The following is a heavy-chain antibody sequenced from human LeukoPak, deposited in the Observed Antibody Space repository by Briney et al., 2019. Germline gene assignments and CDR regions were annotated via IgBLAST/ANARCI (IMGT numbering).Heavy chain of an antibody. CDR3: ARDGGYSYGFGIDH. V-gene: IGHV3-30-3*01. J-gene: IGHJ4*02. CDR2: ISYDGSNK. D-gene: IGHD5-18*01. Sequence: GSLRLSCPASGGAFSNYAMQWFRQAPGKGLEWVTVISYDGSNKDYADSVKGRFTISRDNSKNTLYLQMNSLRAEDTAVYYCARDGGYSYGFGIDHWGQGTLVTVSS. CDR1: GGAFSNYA.